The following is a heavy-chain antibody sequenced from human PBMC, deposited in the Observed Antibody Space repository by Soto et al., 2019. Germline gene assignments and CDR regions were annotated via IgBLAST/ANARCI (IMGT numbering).Heavy chain of an antibody. Sequence: ASVKVSCKASGGTFSSYAISWVRQAPGQGLEWMGGIIPIFGTANYAQKFQGRVTITADESTSTAYMELSSLRSEDTAVYYCASIRTLDASIAAAGTGYYFDYWGQGTLVTVSS. CDR2: IIPIFGTA. CDR1: GGTFSSYA. D-gene: IGHD6-13*01. CDR3: ASIRTLDASIAAAGTGYYFDY. J-gene: IGHJ4*02. V-gene: IGHV1-69*13.